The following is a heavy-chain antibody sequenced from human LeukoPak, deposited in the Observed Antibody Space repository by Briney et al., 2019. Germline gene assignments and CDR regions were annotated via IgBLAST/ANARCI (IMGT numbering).Heavy chain of an antibody. Sequence: ASVKVSCKASGYTFTSYDINWVRQATGQGLEWMGWMNPNSGNTGYAQQFQGRVTITRNTSISTAYMELSSLRSEDTAVYYCARGDYDFWSGPPPMDVWGKGTTVTVSS. J-gene: IGHJ6*04. CDR2: MNPNSGNT. CDR3: ARGDYDFWSGPPPMDV. D-gene: IGHD3-3*01. V-gene: IGHV1-8*03. CDR1: GYTFTSYD.